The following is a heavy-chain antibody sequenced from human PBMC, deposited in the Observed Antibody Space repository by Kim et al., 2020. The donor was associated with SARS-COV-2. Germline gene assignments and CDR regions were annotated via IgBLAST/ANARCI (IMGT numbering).Heavy chain of an antibody. Sequence: KGRFTISRDNSKNTLYLQMNSLRAEDTAVYYCARAQGYCSGGSCLLGMDVWGQGTTVTVSS. J-gene: IGHJ6*02. V-gene: IGHV3-30*01. D-gene: IGHD2-15*01. CDR3: ARAQGYCSGGSCLLGMDV.